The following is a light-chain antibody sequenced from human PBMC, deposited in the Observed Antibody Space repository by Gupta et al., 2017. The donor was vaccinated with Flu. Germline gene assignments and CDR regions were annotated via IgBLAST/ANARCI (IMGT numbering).Light chain of an antibody. Sequence: PSPLSASVGVRVTISRRRSQVMGDYLTWYQQRAGKAPQLLIYGASSLHSGVPSRFSGSGSGTDFTLTISRLQPEDFATYYCQQGDSTPRTFGQGTKVEIK. CDR3: QQGDSTPRT. J-gene: IGKJ1*01. V-gene: IGKV1-39*01. CDR1: QVMGDY. CDR2: GAS.